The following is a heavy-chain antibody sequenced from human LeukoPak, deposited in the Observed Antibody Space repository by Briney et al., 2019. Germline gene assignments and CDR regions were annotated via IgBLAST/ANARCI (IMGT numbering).Heavy chain of an antibody. CDR2: INLNSGGT. V-gene: IGHV1-2*02. D-gene: IGHD3-10*01. CDR3: ARDLGPGYYGSGSYYTPAGLDY. Sequence: ASVKVSCKASGYTFTGYYMHWVRQAPGQGLEWMGWINLNSGGTNYAQKFQGRVTMTRDTSISTAYMELSRLRSDDTAVYYCARDLGPGYYGSGSYYTPAGLDYWGQGTLVTVSS. J-gene: IGHJ4*02. CDR1: GYTFTGYY.